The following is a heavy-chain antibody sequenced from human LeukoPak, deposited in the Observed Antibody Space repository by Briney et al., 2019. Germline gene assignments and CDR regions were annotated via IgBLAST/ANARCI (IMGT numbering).Heavy chain of an antibody. CDR3: ARGGEYFYDGSGFFDF. Sequence: PGGSLRLSCAASGFTFSHYAMHWVRQAPGKGLQWVAVLSYDGNNQYYADSVKGRFTISRANSKNTLYLQMNALRAEDTAVYYCARGGEYFYDGSGFFDFWGRGTLVTVSS. D-gene: IGHD3-22*01. V-gene: IGHV3-30*01. J-gene: IGHJ2*01. CDR1: GFTFSHYA. CDR2: LSYDGNNQ.